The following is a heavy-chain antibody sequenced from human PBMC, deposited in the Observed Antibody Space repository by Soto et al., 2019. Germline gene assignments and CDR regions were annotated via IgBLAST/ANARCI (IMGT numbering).Heavy chain of an antibody. CDR2: IYFSGST. Sequence: QLQESGPGLVKHSQTLSLTCAVSGGSISNGGYYWSWIRQHPGKGLEWIGSIYFSGSTYYNPYLKSRVTISVAPPKNQVSLKLSSVPAADTAVYYFARDIHSQQPNHRWGGGYIDVWCTGTTVTVSS. J-gene: IGHJ6*03. CDR1: GGSISNGGYY. CDR3: ARDIHSQQPNHRWGGGYIDV. V-gene: IGHV4-31*11. D-gene: IGHD6-13*01.